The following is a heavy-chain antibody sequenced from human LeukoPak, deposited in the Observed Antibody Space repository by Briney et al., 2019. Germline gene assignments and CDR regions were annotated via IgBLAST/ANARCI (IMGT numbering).Heavy chain of an antibody. Sequence: ASVKVSCKASGYTFTSYGILWVRQAPGQGLEWMGFINPSGGSTSYPQMFQGRVTMTRDTSTSTVYMELSSLRSEDTAVYYCARNVESGFDIWGQGTMVTVSS. CDR3: ARNVESGFDI. V-gene: IGHV1-46*01. CDR1: GYTFTSYG. D-gene: IGHD3-3*01. CDR2: INPSGGST. J-gene: IGHJ3*02.